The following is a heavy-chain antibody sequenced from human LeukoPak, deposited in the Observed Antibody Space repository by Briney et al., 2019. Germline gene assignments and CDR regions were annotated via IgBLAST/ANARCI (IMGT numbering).Heavy chain of an antibody. J-gene: IGHJ4*02. CDR2: IYHSGST. CDR3: ARVMGDGYKRAFDY. Sequence: SETLSLTCTVSGGSIRSNYWSWIRQPPGKGLEWIGYIYHSGSTNYNPSLNSRVTISVDTTKNEFSLKLSSVTAADTAVYYCARVMGDGYKRAFDYWGQGTLVTVSS. CDR1: GGSIRSNY. V-gene: IGHV4-59*01. D-gene: IGHD5-24*01.